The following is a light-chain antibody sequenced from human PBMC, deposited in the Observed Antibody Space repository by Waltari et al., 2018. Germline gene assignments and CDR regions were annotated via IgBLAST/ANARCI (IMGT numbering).Light chain of an antibody. V-gene: IGKV1-39*01. CDR1: RTINVF. CDR3: QQSYDYPYT. J-gene: IGKJ2*01. CDR2: AAT. Sequence: DIQMTQSPSSLSASIGDSVTITCRASRTINVFLNWYQQKPGKAPNLLIHAATRLQGGAPSRVSGTGSGTFFTLTITNVQPEDFATYYCQQSYDYPYTFGQGTKLEIK.